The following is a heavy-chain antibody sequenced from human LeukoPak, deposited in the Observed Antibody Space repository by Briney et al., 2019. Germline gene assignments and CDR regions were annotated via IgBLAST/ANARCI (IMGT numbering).Heavy chain of an antibody. V-gene: IGHV3-30-3*01. CDR3: ATAGNYRFDY. D-gene: IGHD1-7*01. CDR1: GFTFSSYA. CDR2: ISYDGSNK. J-gene: IGHJ4*02. Sequence: QTGGSLRLSCAASGFTFSSYAMHWVRQAPGKGLEWVAVISYDGSNKYYADSVKGRFTISRDNAKNTLYLQMNSLRAEDTAVYYCATAGNYRFDYWGQGTLVTVSS.